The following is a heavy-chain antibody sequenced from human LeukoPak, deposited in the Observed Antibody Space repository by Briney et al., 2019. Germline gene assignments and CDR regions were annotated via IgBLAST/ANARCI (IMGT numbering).Heavy chain of an antibody. J-gene: IGHJ4*02. CDR2: IYHSGST. D-gene: IGHD6-13*01. CDR1: GGSISSSNW. Sequence: PSGTLSLTCAVSGGSISSSNWWSWVRQPPGKGLEWIGEIYHSGSTNYNPSLKSRVTISVDSSKNQFSLRLSSVTAADTAVYYCARDVLAAPGTFDYWGQGTLVTVSS. V-gene: IGHV4-4*02. CDR3: ARDVLAAPGTFDY.